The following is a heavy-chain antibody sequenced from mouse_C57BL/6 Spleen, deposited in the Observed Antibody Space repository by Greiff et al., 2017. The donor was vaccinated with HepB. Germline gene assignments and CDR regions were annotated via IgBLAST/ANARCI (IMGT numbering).Heavy chain of an antibody. CDR2: INPNNGGT. V-gene: IGHV1-18*01. CDR3: ARQGDYEYFDV. D-gene: IGHD2-4*01. Sequence: EVQLQQSGPELVKPGASVKIPCKASGYTFTDYNMDWVKQSHGKSLEWIGDINPNNGGTIYNQKFKGKATLTVDKSSSTAYMELRSLTSEDTAVYYCARQGDYEYFDVWGTGTTVTVSS. J-gene: IGHJ1*03. CDR1: GYTFTDYN.